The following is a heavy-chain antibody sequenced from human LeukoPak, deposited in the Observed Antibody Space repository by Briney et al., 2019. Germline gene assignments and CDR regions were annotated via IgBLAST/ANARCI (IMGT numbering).Heavy chain of an antibody. J-gene: IGHJ3*02. CDR1: GGSISSSDYY. CDR3: ARHPDYYDSSGHFYVEAFHI. CDR2: IFYSGST. D-gene: IGHD3-22*01. V-gene: IGHV4-39*01. Sequence: SETLSLTCTVSGGSISSSDYYWGWIRQPPGKGLEWIGSIFYSGSTSYNASLKSRVTISVDTSKNQYSLTLSSVTAADTAVFYCARHPDYYDSSGHFYVEAFHIWGQGTMVTVSS.